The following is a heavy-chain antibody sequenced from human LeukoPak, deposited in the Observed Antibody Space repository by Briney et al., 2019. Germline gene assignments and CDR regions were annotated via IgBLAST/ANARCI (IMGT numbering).Heavy chain of an antibody. V-gene: IGHV1-18*01. CDR1: GGTFSSYA. CDR3: ARDGIAVAGTLVY. Sequence: ASVKVSCKASGGTFSSYAISWVRQAPGQGLEWMGWISAYNGNTNYAQKFQGRVTMTTDTSTSTASMELRSLRSDDTAVYYCARDGIAVAGTLVYWGQGTLVTVSS. CDR2: ISAYNGNT. D-gene: IGHD6-13*01. J-gene: IGHJ4*02.